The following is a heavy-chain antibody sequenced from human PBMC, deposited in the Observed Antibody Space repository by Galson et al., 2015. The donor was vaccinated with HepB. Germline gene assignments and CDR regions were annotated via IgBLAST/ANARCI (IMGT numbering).Heavy chain of an antibody. CDR1: GFTLSSYA. J-gene: IGHJ3*02. CDR3: ARDRVTMVRGVIHDAFDI. D-gene: IGHD3-10*01. Sequence: SLRLSCAASGFTLSSYAMHWVRQAPGKGLEWVAVISYDGSNKYYADSVKGRFTISRDNSKNTLYLQMNSLRAEDTAVYYCARDRVTMVRGVIHDAFDIWGQGTMVTVSS. V-gene: IGHV3-30*04. CDR2: ISYDGSNK.